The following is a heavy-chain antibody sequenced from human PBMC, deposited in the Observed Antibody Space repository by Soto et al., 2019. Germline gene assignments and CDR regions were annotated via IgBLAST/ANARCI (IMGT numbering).Heavy chain of an antibody. Sequence: ASVKVSCKASGYTFTSYGINWVRQAPGQGLEWMGWISAYTGNTNYAQHFQGRVTMTPDTSTSTAYMELRSLTSDDTAVYYCARAKQRARPNFDYGGQGTLVTVSS. CDR1: GYTFTSYG. V-gene: IGHV1-18*01. CDR2: ISAYTGNT. J-gene: IGHJ4*02. CDR3: ARAKQRARPNFDY.